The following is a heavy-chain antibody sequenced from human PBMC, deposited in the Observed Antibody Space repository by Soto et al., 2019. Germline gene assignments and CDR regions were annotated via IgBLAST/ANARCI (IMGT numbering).Heavy chain of an antibody. Sequence: SETLSLTCTVSGGSISSSSYYWGWIRQPPGKGLEWIGSIYYSGSTYYNPSLKSRVTISVDTSKNQFSLKLSSVTAADTAVYYCARGKGIVLRFPFDPWGQGTLVTVSS. CDR2: IYYSGST. CDR1: GGSISSSSYY. D-gene: IGHD3-3*01. J-gene: IGHJ5*02. V-gene: IGHV4-39*01. CDR3: ARGKGIVLRFPFDP.